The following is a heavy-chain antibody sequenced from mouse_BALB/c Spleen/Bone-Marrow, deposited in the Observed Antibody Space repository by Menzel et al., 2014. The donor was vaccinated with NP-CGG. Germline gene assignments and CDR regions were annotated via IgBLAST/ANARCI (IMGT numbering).Heavy chain of an antibody. V-gene: IGHV1-14*01. Sequence: EVQGVESGPELVKPGASVKMSCKASGYTFTSYVMHWVKQKPGRGLEWIGYINPYNDGTKYNEKFKGMATLTSDRSSSTAYMELSSLTSEDSAVYYCAKGGNYRYDFDYWGQGTTLTVSS. CDR2: INPYNDGT. CDR1: GYTFTSYV. J-gene: IGHJ2*01. CDR3: AKGGNYRYDFDY. D-gene: IGHD2-14*01.